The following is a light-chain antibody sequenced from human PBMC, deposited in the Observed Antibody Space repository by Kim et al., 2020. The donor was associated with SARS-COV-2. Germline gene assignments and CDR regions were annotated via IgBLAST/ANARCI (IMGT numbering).Light chain of an antibody. Sequence: QRVTISCSGSSSNIGSNYVYWYQQLPGTAPKLLIYSNNQRPSGVPDRFSGSKSGTSASLAISGLRSEDEADYYCAAWDDSLSGYVVFGGGTKLTVL. CDR2: SNN. J-gene: IGLJ2*01. V-gene: IGLV1-47*02. CDR3: AAWDDSLSGYVV. CDR1: SSNIGSNY.